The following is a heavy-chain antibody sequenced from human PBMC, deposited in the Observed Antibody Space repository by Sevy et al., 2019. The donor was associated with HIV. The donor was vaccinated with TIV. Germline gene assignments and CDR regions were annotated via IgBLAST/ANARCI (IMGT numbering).Heavy chain of an antibody. Sequence: GGSLRFSCAASGLTFSTYGMHWVRQAPGKGLEWVAVISYDGNIQYYADSVKGRFTVSRDNSKNTLYLQMNSLRAEDSAVYYCAKDQGGYNYAPGYWGQGTLVTVSS. CDR1: GLTFSTYG. J-gene: IGHJ4*02. D-gene: IGHD5-18*01. CDR3: AKDQGGYNYAPGY. CDR2: ISYDGNIQ. V-gene: IGHV3-30*18.